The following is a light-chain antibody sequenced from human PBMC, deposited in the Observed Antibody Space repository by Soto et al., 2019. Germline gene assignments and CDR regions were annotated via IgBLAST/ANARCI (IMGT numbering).Light chain of an antibody. CDR2: AAS. CDR3: QQYYSYPPWT. CDR1: QGISGY. Sequence: IQMTQSPSSLSASVGDRVSITCRASQGISGYLAWYQQKPGKAPKLLIYAASTLQSGVPSRFSGSGSGTDFTLTISCLQSEDFATYYCQQYYSYPPWTFGQGTKVDIK. J-gene: IGKJ1*01. V-gene: IGKV1-8*01.